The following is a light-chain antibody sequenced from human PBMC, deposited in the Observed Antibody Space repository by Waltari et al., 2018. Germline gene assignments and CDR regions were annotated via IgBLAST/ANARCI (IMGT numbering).Light chain of an antibody. CDR1: SSDVGGYDY. CDR3: CSYAGSYTFV. Sequence: QSALTQPRSVSGSPGQSVTLPCTGTSSDVGGYDYVSWYQQHPGEAPKLIIYDVSKWPSGVPDRFSGSKSGNTASLTISGLQAEDEADYYCCSYAGSYTFVFGSATQVSVL. J-gene: IGLJ1*01. CDR2: DVS. V-gene: IGLV2-11*01.